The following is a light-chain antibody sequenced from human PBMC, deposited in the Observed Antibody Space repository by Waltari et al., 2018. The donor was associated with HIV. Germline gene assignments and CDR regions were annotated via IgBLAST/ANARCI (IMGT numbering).Light chain of an antibody. CDR2: AND. CDR1: NSNVDITY. Sequence: QSVLTQPPSVSGTNGQRVTISCYGTNSNVDITYVDWYKHLPGAAPQLLIFANDQRPLGVPDRFSGSKSGTSASLAISGLRSEDEADYYCAAWADVLSAWVFGGGTKLSVL. CDR3: AAWADVLSAWV. V-gene: IGLV1-47*01. J-gene: IGLJ3*02.